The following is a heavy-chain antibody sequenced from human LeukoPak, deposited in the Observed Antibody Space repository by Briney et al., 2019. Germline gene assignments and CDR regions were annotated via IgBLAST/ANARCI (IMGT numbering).Heavy chain of an antibody. CDR3: TRGLPTDKIDY. D-gene: IGHD4-17*01. CDR1: GGSISSYY. V-gene: IGHV4-59*08. Sequence: PSETLSLTCTVSGGSISSYYWSWIRQPPGKGLEWIGYIYYGGSPSYNPSLQSRVTISADTSKNQFSLNVYSVTAADTAVYYCTRGLPTDKIDYWGQGTLVTVSS. J-gene: IGHJ4*02. CDR2: IYYGGSP.